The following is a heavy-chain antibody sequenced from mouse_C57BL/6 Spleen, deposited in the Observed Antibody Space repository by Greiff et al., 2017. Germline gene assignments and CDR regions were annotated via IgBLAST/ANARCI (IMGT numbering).Heavy chain of an antibody. J-gene: IGHJ3*01. Sequence: VQLVESGAELLKPGASVKISCKASGYAFSSFWLNWVKQRPGKGLEWIGQIYPGDGDTNYNGKFKGKATLTADKSSSTAYMQLSSLTSEDSAVYFCARNRNYGYDEFAYWGQGTLVTVSA. D-gene: IGHD2-2*01. CDR1: GYAFSSFW. CDR3: ARNRNYGYDEFAY. V-gene: IGHV1-80*01. CDR2: IYPGDGDT.